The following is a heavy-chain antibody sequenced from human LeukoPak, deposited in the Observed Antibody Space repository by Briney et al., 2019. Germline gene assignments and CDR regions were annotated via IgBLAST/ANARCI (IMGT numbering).Heavy chain of an antibody. Sequence: GGSLRLSCAASGFTFSSYEMNWVRQAPGKGLEWVSYISSSGSTIYYADSVKGRFTISRDNAKNSLYLQMNSLRAKDTAVYYCAREGAIVGATYPAVGWFDPWGQGTLVTVSS. V-gene: IGHV3-48*03. CDR2: ISSSGSTI. CDR1: GFTFSSYE. D-gene: IGHD1-26*01. CDR3: AREGAIVGATYPAVGWFDP. J-gene: IGHJ5*02.